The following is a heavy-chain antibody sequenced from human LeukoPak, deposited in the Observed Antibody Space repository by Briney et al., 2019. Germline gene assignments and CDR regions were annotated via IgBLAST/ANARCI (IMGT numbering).Heavy chain of an antibody. V-gene: IGHV3-33*06. D-gene: IGHD4-11*01. CDR3: AKDAQRGFDYSNSLQN. J-gene: IGHJ1*01. Sequence: GGSLRLSCAASGFTFSHYGMHWVRQTPGAGLEWVAVIWSDGSDKYYAKSVKGRFTISRNNSKNSLFLQMNSLRAEDTAVYYCAKDAQRGFDYSNSLQNWGQGILVTVSS. CDR1: GFTFSHYG. CDR2: IWSDGSDK.